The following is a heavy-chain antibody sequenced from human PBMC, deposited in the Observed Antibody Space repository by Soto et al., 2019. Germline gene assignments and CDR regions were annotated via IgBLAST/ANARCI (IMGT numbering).Heavy chain of an antibody. CDR3: ARDLGSGWTLDY. J-gene: IGHJ4*02. Sequence: GGSLRLSCAASGFTFSSYSMNWVRQAPGKGLEWVSGISSSSGHIYYADSVKGRFTISRDNAKSSLYLQMNSLRAEDTAVYYCARDLGSGWTLDYWGQGTLVTVSS. V-gene: IGHV3-21*01. D-gene: IGHD6-19*01. CDR2: ISSSSGHI. CDR1: GFTFSSYS.